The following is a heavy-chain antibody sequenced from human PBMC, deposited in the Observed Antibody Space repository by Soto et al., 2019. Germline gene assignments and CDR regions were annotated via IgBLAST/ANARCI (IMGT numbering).Heavy chain of an antibody. CDR3: SRGAAAPAGPLDY. V-gene: IGHV3-74*01. J-gene: IGHJ4*02. CDR2: INSDGSST. Sequence: GGSMGLSCSASGVTFRNYWMHWVRQVPGKGLLWASRINSDGSSTNYEDSAKGRFTISRDNAKNILYLQMNILRAEDTGVYYCSRGAAAPAGPLDYWGQGTPVTAPQ. CDR1: GVTFRNYW. D-gene: IGHD6-13*01.